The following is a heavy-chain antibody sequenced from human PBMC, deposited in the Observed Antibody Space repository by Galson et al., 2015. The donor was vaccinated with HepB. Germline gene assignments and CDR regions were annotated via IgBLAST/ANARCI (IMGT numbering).Heavy chain of an antibody. D-gene: IGHD4-17*01. CDR2: MNPKSGNT. V-gene: IGHV1-8*01. CDR3: ARVDGDADY. CDR1: GYTFTNCD. J-gene: IGHJ4*02. Sequence: SVKVSCKASGYTFTNCDINWVRQAAGQGLEWMGWMNPKSGNTGSAQKFQGRVTMTRDTSISTAYMELSKLRFEDTAVYYCARVDGDADYWGQGTLVTVSS.